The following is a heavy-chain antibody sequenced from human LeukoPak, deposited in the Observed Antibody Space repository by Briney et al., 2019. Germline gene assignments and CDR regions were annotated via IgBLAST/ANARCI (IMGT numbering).Heavy chain of an antibody. Sequence: GASVKVSCKASGYTFTSYGISWVRQAPGQGLEWMGWISAYNGNTNYAQKLRGRVTMTTDTSTSTAYMELRSLRSDDTAVYYCARGEMATARRQAGAFDIWGQGTMVTVSS. J-gene: IGHJ3*02. D-gene: IGHD5-24*01. CDR1: GYTFTSYG. V-gene: IGHV1-18*01. CDR3: ARGEMATARRQAGAFDI. CDR2: ISAYNGNT.